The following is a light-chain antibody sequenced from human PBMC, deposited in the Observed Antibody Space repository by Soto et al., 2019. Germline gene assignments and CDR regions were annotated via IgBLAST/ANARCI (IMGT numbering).Light chain of an antibody. Sequence: EIVLTQSPVTLSLSPGERATLSCRASQSVTTFLAWYQQKPGQAPRLLIYDASKRATGIPARFSGSGSGTDVTLTISSLEPEDFAVYYFQQRTNWPLTFGGGTKVEIK. CDR3: QQRTNWPLT. CDR2: DAS. J-gene: IGKJ4*01. V-gene: IGKV3-11*01. CDR1: QSVTTF.